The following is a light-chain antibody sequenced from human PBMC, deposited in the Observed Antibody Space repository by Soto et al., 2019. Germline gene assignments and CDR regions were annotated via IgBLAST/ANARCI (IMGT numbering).Light chain of an antibody. CDR3: QQYNYWYT. CDR2: GAS. Sequence: EIVMTQSPATLSVSLGERATLSCRASQSVSSNLVWYQQKLGQAPRLLIYGASTRATGIPDRFSGSGSGTEFTLTISSLQSEDFAVYYCQQYNYWYTFGQGTKLEIK. CDR1: QSVSSN. V-gene: IGKV3-15*01. J-gene: IGKJ2*01.